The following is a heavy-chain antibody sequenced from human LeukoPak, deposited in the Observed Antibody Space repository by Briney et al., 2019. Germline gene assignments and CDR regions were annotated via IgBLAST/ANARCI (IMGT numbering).Heavy chain of an antibody. D-gene: IGHD3-3*01. Sequence: PSETLSLTCTVSGGSISSGGYYWSWIRQHPGKGLEWIGYIYYSGSTYYNPSLKSRVTISVDTSKNQFSLKLSSVTAADTAVYYCARAGGFFSPFGYWGQGALVTVSS. CDR3: ARAGGFFSPFGY. J-gene: IGHJ4*02. V-gene: IGHV4-31*03. CDR2: IYYSGST. CDR1: GGSISSGGYY.